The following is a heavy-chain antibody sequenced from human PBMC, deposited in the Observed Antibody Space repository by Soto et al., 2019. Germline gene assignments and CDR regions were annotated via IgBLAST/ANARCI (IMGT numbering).Heavy chain of an antibody. J-gene: IGHJ3*02. CDR2: ISGSGGST. V-gene: IGHV3-23*01. D-gene: IGHD6-6*01. CDR3: AKVGPESIAARPRALNAFDI. CDR1: GFTFSSYA. Sequence: PGGSLRLSCAASGFTFSSYAMSWVRQAPGKGLEWVSAISGSGGSTYYADSVKGRFTISRDNSKNTLYLQMNSLRAEDTAVYYCAKVGPESIAARPRALNAFDIWGQGTMVTGSS.